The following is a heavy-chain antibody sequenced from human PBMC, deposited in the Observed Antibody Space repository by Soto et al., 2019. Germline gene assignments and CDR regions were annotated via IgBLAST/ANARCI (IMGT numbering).Heavy chain of an antibody. V-gene: IGHV4-34*01. CDR1: GGSFSGYY. CDR2: INHSGST. CDR3: ARGAWIHLWLWGNSHRKCNCFDP. D-gene: IGHD5-18*01. Sequence: SETLSLTCAVYGGSFSGYYWSWIRQPPGKWLEWIGEINHSGSTNYNPSLKSRVTISVDTSKNQFSLKLSSVTAADTAVYYCARGAWIHLWLWGNSHRKCNCFDPWGQGXLVTVYS. J-gene: IGHJ5*02.